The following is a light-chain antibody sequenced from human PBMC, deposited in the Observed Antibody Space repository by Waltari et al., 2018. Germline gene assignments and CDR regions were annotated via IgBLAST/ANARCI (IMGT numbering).Light chain of an antibody. CDR1: SLRPSY. V-gene: IGLV3-19*01. J-gene: IGLJ3*02. Sequence: SSELTQDPAVSVALGQTVRFKCQGDSLRPSYASWYQLKPGQAPVLVIYGKDKRPSGIPDRISGYSSGTTSSLTITGAQAEDEADYYCSSRNGRANQVVFAGGTKVTVL. CDR3: SSRNGRANQVV. CDR2: GKD.